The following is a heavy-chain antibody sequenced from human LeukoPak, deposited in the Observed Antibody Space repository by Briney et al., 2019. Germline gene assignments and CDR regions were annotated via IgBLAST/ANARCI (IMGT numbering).Heavy chain of an antibody. CDR3: AKDPSGWLKYYFDY. D-gene: IGHD6-19*01. Sequence: PGGSLRLSCAASGFTFSNAWMSWVRQAPGKGLEWVSGISWNSGSIGYADSVKGRFTISRDNAKNSLYLQMNSLRAEDTALYYCAKDPSGWLKYYFDYWGQGTLVTVSS. V-gene: IGHV3-9*01. CDR2: ISWNSGSI. CDR1: GFTFSNAW. J-gene: IGHJ4*02.